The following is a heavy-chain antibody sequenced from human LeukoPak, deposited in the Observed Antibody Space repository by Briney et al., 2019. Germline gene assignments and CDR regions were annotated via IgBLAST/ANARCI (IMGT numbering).Heavy chain of an antibody. Sequence: PSQTLSLTCTVSGGSISSGDYYWSWIRQPPGKGLEWIGYIYYCGSTYYNPSLKSRVTISVDTSKNQFSLKLSSVTAADTAVYYCARDPHYYDSREYGNAFDIWGQGTMVTVSS. V-gene: IGHV4-30-4*08. D-gene: IGHD3-22*01. CDR2: IYYCGST. J-gene: IGHJ3*02. CDR1: GGSISSGDYY. CDR3: ARDPHYYDSREYGNAFDI.